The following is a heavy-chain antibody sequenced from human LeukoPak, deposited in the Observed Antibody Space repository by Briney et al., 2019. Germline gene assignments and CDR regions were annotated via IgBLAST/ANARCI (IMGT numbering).Heavy chain of an antibody. D-gene: IGHD4/OR15-4a*01. CDR3: ARRAGAYSHPYDY. CDR2: IYSGGST. V-gene: IGHV3-53*01. J-gene: IGHJ4*02. Sequence: PGGSLRLSCAASGLIVSNNYMNWVRLAPGKGLEWVSIIYSGGSTHYADSVKGRFTVSRDNSKNTLYLQMNSLRAEDTAVYYCARRAGAYSHPYDYWGQGTLVTVSS. CDR1: GLIVSNNY.